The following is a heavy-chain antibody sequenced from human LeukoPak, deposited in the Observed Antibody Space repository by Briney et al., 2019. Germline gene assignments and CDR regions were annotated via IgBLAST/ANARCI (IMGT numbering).Heavy chain of an antibody. Sequence: PGGSLRLSCAASGLTFSGYDMHWVRQAPGKGLEWVSAISGSGGSTYYADSVKGRFTISRDNSKNTLYLQMNCLRAEDTAVYYCAKGLDSSGWYEYFDYWGQGTLVTVSS. V-gene: IGHV3-23*01. CDR1: GLTFSGYD. J-gene: IGHJ4*02. D-gene: IGHD6-19*01. CDR3: AKGLDSSGWYEYFDY. CDR2: ISGSGGST.